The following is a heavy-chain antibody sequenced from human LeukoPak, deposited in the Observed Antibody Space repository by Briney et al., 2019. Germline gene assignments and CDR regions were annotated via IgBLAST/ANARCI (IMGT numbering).Heavy chain of an antibody. CDR1: GFNFRNYG. CDR3: ARGLGNYYNVGWYFDL. J-gene: IGHJ2*01. Sequence: GGSLRLSCAASGFNFRNYGMYWVRQAPGKGLEWVAVISYDGNNKYYADSVKGRFTVSRDNSKHILYLDRNSLRAEDTAVHYCARGLGNYYNVGWYFDLWGRGTLVTVSS. D-gene: IGHD3-10*01. CDR2: ISYDGNNK. V-gene: IGHV3-30*03.